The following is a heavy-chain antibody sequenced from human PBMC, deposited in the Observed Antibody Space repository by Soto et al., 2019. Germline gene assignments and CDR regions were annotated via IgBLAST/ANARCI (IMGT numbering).Heavy chain of an antibody. J-gene: IGHJ4*02. CDR1: GGSISSGGYY. V-gene: IGHV4-31*03. CDR3: ARLSRYDFWSGYYNNPDY. D-gene: IGHD3-3*01. CDR2: IYYSGST. Sequence: SETLSLTCTVSGGSISSGGYYWSWIRQHPGKGLEWIGYIYYSGSTYYNPSLKSRVTISVDTSKNQFSLKLSSVTAADTAVYYCARLSRYDFWSGYYNNPDYWGQGTLVTVSS.